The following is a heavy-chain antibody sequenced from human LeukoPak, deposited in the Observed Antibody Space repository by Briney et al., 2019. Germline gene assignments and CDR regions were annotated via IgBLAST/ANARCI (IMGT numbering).Heavy chain of an antibody. CDR1: GFNFGDYL. D-gene: IGHD6-19*01. CDR3: SRGSGWLSVY. V-gene: IGHV3-49*03. Sequence: GGALRLSCTASGFNFGDYLMGWFRQAPGKVLEWIGFISGGTTEYAASVKGRFTISRDDSTSIAYLQMNSLTTEDTAVYYCSRGSGWLSVYWGQGTLVTVSS. J-gene: IGHJ4*02. CDR2: ISGGTT.